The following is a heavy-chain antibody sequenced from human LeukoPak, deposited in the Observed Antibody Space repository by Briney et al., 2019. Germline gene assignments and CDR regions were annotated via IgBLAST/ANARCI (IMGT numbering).Heavy chain of an antibody. CDR2: INPNSGGT. D-gene: IGHD3-10*01. Sequence: WASVKVSCKASGYTFTGYYMHWVRQAPGQGLEWMGWINPNSGGTNYAQKFQGRVTMTRDTSISTAYMELSRLRSDDTAVYYCARDRAYGSGSYYTAYYYYYYMDVWGKGTTVTASS. V-gene: IGHV1-2*02. CDR3: ARDRAYGSGSYYTAYYYYYYMDV. CDR1: GYTFTGYY. J-gene: IGHJ6*03.